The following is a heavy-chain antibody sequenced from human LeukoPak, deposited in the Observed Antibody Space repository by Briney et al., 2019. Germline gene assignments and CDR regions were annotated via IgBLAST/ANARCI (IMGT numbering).Heavy chain of an antibody. CDR1: GFHLSSYA. D-gene: IGHD6-13*01. J-gene: IGHJ5*01. V-gene: IGHV3-23*01. CDR3: ARESPVAATGRSWFDS. Sequence: GGSLRLSCAASGFHLSSYAMSWVRQAPGKGLEWVSTITGGGSTTYYADSVKGRFPISRDNSKNTLYLQMNSLRAEDTALYYCARESPVAATGRSWFDSWGQGTLVTVSS. CDR2: ITGGGSTT.